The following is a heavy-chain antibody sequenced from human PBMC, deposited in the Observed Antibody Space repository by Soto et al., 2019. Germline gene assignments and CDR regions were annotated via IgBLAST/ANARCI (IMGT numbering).Heavy chain of an antibody. J-gene: IGHJ4*02. D-gene: IGHD1-26*01. Sequence: EVQLVESGGGLVEPGGSLRLSCAASGFIFSDHYMDWVRQAPGKGLEWIGRVRDKANGYTTEYAASVRGRFTVSRDDSKNSLDLQMNSLLIEYTAMYYCGRILASGGTYYSDYWGQGTLVTFSS. CDR3: GRILASGGTYYSDY. CDR2: VRDKANGYTT. V-gene: IGHV3-72*01. CDR1: GFIFSDHY.